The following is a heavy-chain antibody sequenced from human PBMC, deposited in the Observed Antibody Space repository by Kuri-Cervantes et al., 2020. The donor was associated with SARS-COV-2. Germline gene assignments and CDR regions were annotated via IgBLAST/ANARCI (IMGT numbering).Heavy chain of an antibody. V-gene: IGHV3-13*01. Sequence: GESLKISCAACGFTFSSYDMHWVRQATGKGLEWVSAIGTAGDTYYPGSVKGRFTISRDNAKNSLYLQMSSLRAEDTAVYYCARDLRLGKSLDYWGQGTLVTVSS. CDR2: IGTAGDT. CDR3: ARDLRLGKSLDY. D-gene: IGHD7-27*01. CDR1: GFTFSSYD. J-gene: IGHJ4*02.